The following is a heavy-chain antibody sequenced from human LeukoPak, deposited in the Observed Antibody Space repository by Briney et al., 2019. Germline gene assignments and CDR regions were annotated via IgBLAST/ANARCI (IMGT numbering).Heavy chain of an antibody. J-gene: IGHJ6*03. CDR2: IYTSGST. Sequence: SETLSLTCAVYGGSFSGYYWSWIRQPAGKGLEWIGRIYTSGSTNYNPSLKSRVTMSVDTSKNQFSLKLSSVTAADTAVYYCAREVVTTYGYYYMDVWGKGTTVTISS. D-gene: IGHD3-22*01. CDR1: GGSFSGYY. CDR3: AREVVTTYGYYYMDV. V-gene: IGHV4-4*07.